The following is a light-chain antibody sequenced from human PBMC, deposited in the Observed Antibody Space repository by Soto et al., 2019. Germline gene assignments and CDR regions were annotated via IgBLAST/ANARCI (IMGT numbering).Light chain of an antibody. CDR1: LSDVGGYNY. CDR2: EVS. V-gene: IGLV2-14*01. J-gene: IGLJ1*01. CDR3: NSYTSSSTYV. Sequence: QAVVTQPASVSASPGQSITISCTGTLSDVGGYNYVSWYQQHPGKAPKLMIYEVSNRPSGISNRFSGSKSGNTASLTISGLQAEDEADYYCNSYTSSSTYVFGTGTKLTVL.